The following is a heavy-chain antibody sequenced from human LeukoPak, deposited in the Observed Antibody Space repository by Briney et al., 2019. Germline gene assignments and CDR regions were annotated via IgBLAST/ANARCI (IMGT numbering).Heavy chain of an antibody. CDR1: GSTSSIYA. D-gene: IGHD6-13*01. CDR3: AKDRIAAAGTNFDY. V-gene: IGHV3-23*01. CDR2: ISGSGGST. J-gene: IGHJ4*02. Sequence: RSMRLSCAASGSTSSIYAMSWDRPAPGKGLEWVSAISGSGGSTYYADSVKGRFTISRDNSKNTLYLQMNSLRAEDTAVYYCAKDRIAAAGTNFDYWGQGTLVTVSS.